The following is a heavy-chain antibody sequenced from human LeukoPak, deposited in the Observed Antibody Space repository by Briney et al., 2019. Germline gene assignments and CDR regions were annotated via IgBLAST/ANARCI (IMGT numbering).Heavy chain of an antibody. CDR1: GGSISSSSYY. D-gene: IGHD1-26*01. CDR3: ARPSLSSGSYYFTRPIYAFDI. CDR2: IYYSGST. Sequence: PSETLSLTCTVSGGSISSSSYYWGWIRQPPGKGLEWIGSIYYSGSTYYNPSLKSRVTISVDTSKNQFSLKLSSVTAADTAVYYCARPSLSSGSYYFTRPIYAFDIWGQGTMVTVSS. V-gene: IGHV4-39*01. J-gene: IGHJ3*02.